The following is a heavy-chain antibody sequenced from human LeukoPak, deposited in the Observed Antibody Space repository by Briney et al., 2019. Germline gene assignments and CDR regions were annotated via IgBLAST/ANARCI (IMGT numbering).Heavy chain of an antibody. V-gene: IGHV4-38-2*01. CDR2: IYHSGST. CDR1: GYSISSGYY. Sequence: SETLSLTCAVSGYSISSGYYWGWIRQPPGKGLEWIGSIYHSGSTYHNPSLKSRVTISVDTSKNQFSLKLSSVTAADTAVYYCARQPTTTTVYNWFDPWGQGTLVTVSS. D-gene: IGHD4-17*01. CDR3: ARQPTTTTVYNWFDP. J-gene: IGHJ5*02.